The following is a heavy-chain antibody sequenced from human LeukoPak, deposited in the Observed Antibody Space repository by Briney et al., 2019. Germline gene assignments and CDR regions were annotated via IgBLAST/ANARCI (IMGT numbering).Heavy chain of an antibody. Sequence: ASVKVSCKASGYTFTSYGISWVRQAPGQGLEWMGWISAYNGNTNYAQKLQGRVTMTTDTSTSTAYMELRSLRSDDTAVYYCARDIVQLAVAGIEGAFDIWGQGTMVTVSS. CDR3: ARDIVQLAVAGIEGAFDI. V-gene: IGHV1-18*01. CDR2: ISAYNGNT. J-gene: IGHJ3*02. CDR1: GYTFTSYG. D-gene: IGHD6-19*01.